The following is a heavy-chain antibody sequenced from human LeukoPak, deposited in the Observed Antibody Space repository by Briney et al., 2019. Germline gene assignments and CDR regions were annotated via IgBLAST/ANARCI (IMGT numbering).Heavy chain of an antibody. CDR3: ARDRPRGYSGYDLEY. CDR2: TSSNGDNK. D-gene: IGHD5-12*01. CDR1: GFTFSSYT. Sequence: GGSLRLSCAASGFTFSSYTMHWVRQAPGKGLDRVAITSSNGDNKNYADSVKGRFTISRDNSKNRLYLHMNSLRPEDTAVYYCARDRPRGYSGYDLEYWGQGTLVTVSS. J-gene: IGHJ4*02. V-gene: IGHV3-30*04.